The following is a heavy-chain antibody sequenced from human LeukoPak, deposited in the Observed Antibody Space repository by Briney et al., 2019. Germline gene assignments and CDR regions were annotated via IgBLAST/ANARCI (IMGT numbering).Heavy chain of an antibody. D-gene: IGHD2-2*01. CDR3: AREDCSSTSCYEDYYYGMDV. J-gene: IGHJ6*02. Sequence: PGGSLRLSCAASGFTFSSYSMNWVRQAPGKGLEWVSSISSSSSYIYYADSVKGRFTISRDNAKNSLYLRMNSLRAEDTAVYYCAREDCSSTSCYEDYYYGMDVWGQGTTVTVSS. CDR1: GFTFSSYS. CDR2: ISSSSSYI. V-gene: IGHV3-21*01.